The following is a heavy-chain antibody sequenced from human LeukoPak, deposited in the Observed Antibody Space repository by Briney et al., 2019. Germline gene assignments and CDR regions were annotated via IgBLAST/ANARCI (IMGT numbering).Heavy chain of an antibody. Sequence: GASVKVSCKASGYTFTDNLIHWVRQAPGQGLEWMGWINPNSGDTNYAEKFQDRVTMTRDASITTVYLDLSRLRSDDTTIYYCARDLGNYYGSGSYYPFFDTWGQGTLVTVSS. J-gene: IGHJ4*02. CDR3: ARDLGNYYGSGSYYPFFDT. CDR2: INPNSGDT. CDR1: GYTFTDNL. D-gene: IGHD3-10*01. V-gene: IGHV1-2*02.